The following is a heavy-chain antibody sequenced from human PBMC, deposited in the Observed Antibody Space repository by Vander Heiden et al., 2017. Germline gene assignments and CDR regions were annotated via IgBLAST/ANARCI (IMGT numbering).Heavy chain of an antibody. D-gene: IGHD5-18*01. CDR1: AYTFISYY. J-gene: IGHJ6*02. CDR2: INPSGGKT. V-gene: IGHV1-46*01. CDR3: ATPFAMVGSYYVAMDV. Sequence: QVQLVQSGAEVKKPAASVKLSCKSSAYTFISYYMHWVQQAPGRGFEWMGIINPSGGKTTYAQRLQDRITMTSDMSTSTVYMELSSLGYEETAVYYCATPFAMVGSYYVAMDVWGQGTTVTVSS.